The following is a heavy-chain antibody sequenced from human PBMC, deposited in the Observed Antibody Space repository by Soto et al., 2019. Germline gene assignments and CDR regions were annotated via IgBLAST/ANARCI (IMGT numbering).Heavy chain of an antibody. D-gene: IGHD3-22*01. CDR1: GFTFSNYA. V-gene: IGHV3-23*01. CDR2: ISGSAINT. Sequence: PGGSLRLSCAASGFTFSNYAMRWFRQAPGKGLEWVSAISGSAINTYYADSVRGRFTISRDNSKNTLYLQMNNLRAEDTAVYSCAKGQGYYYDASGYTFDYWGQGTLATVSS. CDR3: AKGQGYYYDASGYTFDY. J-gene: IGHJ4*02.